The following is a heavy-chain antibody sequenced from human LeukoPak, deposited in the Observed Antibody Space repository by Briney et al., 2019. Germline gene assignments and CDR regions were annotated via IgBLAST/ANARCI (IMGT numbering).Heavy chain of an antibody. CDR3: ARRVVNNRDWYFDL. CDR2: IYPGDSDT. Sequence: GESLKISCKGSGYSFTRNWIGWVRQLPGKGLEWMAIIYPGDSDTRYSPSFQGQVTISADKSINTAYLQWSSLKASDTAMYYCARRVVNNRDWYFDLWGRGTLVTVSS. V-gene: IGHV5-51*01. J-gene: IGHJ2*01. CDR1: GYSFTRNW. D-gene: IGHD4-23*01.